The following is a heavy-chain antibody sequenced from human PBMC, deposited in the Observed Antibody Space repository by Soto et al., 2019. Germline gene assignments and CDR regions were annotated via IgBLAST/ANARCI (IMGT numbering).Heavy chain of an antibody. V-gene: IGHV4-30-4*01. Sequence: SETLSLTCTVSGGSISSGDYYWSWIRQPPGKGLEWIGYIYYSGSTYYNPSLKSRVTISVDTSKNQFSLKLSSVTAADTAVYYCARGSTVTTLDADWYFDLWGRGTLVTVSS. J-gene: IGHJ2*01. CDR1: GGSISSGDYY. CDR2: IYYSGST. CDR3: ARGSTVTTLDADWYFDL. D-gene: IGHD4-17*01.